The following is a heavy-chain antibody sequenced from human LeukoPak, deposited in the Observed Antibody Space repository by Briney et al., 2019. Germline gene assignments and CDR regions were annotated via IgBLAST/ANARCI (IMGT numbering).Heavy chain of an antibody. D-gene: IGHD3-22*01. Sequence: GGSLRLSCAASGFTFSSYDMSWVRQAPGKGLEWASAISGSGGSTYYADSVKGRFTISRDNSKNTLSLRMNSLSAEDTAVYYCAKDVYSSDTSGDAFDIWGQGTMVTVSS. J-gene: IGHJ3*02. CDR3: AKDVYSSDTSGDAFDI. CDR2: ISGSGGST. CDR1: GFTFSSYD. V-gene: IGHV3-23*01.